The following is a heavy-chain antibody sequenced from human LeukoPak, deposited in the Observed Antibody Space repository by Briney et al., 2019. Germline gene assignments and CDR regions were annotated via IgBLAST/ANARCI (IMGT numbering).Heavy chain of an antibody. Sequence: SETLSLTCTVSGGSISSYYWSWIRQPPGKGLEWIGYIYYSGSTNYNPSLKSRVTISVDTSKNQFSLKLSSVTAADTAVYYCAGTDLGFWSGYYTRYYFDYWGQGTLVTVSS. CDR2: IYYSGST. D-gene: IGHD3-3*01. V-gene: IGHV4-59*01. J-gene: IGHJ4*02. CDR3: AGTDLGFWSGYYTRYYFDY. CDR1: GGSISSYY.